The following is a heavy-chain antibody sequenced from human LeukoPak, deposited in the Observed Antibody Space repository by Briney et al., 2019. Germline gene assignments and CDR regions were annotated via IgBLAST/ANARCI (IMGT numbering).Heavy chain of an antibody. V-gene: IGHV1-8*03. CDR3: ARGGQPTTVVTRRFDY. Sequence: GASVKVSCKDSGYTFTSYDINWVRQATGQGLEWMGWMNPNSGNTGYAQKFQGRVTITRNTSISTAYMELSSLRSEDTAVYYCARGGQPTTVVTRRFDYWGQGTLVTVSS. CDR2: MNPNSGNT. D-gene: IGHD4-23*01. J-gene: IGHJ4*02. CDR1: GYTFTSYD.